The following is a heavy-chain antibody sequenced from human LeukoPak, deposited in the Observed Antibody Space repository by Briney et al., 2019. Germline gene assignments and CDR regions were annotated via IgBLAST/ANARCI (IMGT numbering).Heavy chain of an antibody. V-gene: IGHV3-64*01. CDR3: ARGTTVVRGFDY. Sequence: GGSLRLSCAASGFTFSSYAMHWVRQAPGKGLEYVSAISSNGGSTYYANSVKGRFTISRDNSKNTLYLQMGSLRAEDMAVYYCARGTTVVRGFDYWGQGTLVTVSS. J-gene: IGHJ4*02. D-gene: IGHD4-23*01. CDR2: ISSNGGST. CDR1: GFTFSSYA.